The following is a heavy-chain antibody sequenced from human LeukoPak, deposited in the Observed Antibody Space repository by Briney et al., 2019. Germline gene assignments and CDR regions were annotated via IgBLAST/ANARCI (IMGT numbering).Heavy chain of an antibody. Sequence: GGSLRLSCTGSGFTFDDYGMSWVRQAPGKGLEWVSGINWNGGSTGYADSVKGRFTISRDNAKNSLYLQMNSLRAEDTALYYCARSRSYDSSATWDYWGQGTLVTVSS. J-gene: IGHJ4*02. CDR1: GFTFDDYG. CDR3: ARSRSYDSSATWDY. V-gene: IGHV3-20*04. CDR2: INWNGGST. D-gene: IGHD3-22*01.